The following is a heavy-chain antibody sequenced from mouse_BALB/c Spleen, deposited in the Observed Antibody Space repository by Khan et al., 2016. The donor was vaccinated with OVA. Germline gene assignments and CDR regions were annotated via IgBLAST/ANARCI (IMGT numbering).Heavy chain of an antibody. CDR1: GYIFTNYW. J-gene: IGHJ2*01. V-gene: IGHV1-76*01. CDR2: IYPGTDNT. D-gene: IGHD3-2*02. CDR3: AREEALYYFDY. Sequence: QVQLKESGAEVVRPGASVKLSCKTSGYIFTNYWIHWVKQRPGQGLEWIARIYPGTDNTYYNEKLKDKATLTADKSSSTAYMQLSSLKSEDSAVYFCAREEALYYFDYWGQGTTLTVSS.